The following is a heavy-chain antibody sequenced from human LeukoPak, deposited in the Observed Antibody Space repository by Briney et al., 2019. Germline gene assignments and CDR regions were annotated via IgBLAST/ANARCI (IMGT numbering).Heavy chain of an antibody. V-gene: IGHV4-59*01. J-gene: IGHJ6*04. Sequence: SETLSLTCTVSGGSISNYYWSWIRQPPGKGLEWIGYIYYSGSTSYNPSLRSRVTMSVDTSKKFFSLHMTSVTAADTAVYYCARDVSGGRLGGLDVWGKGTTVTVSS. D-gene: IGHD3-10*01. CDR2: IYYSGST. CDR3: ARDVSGGRLGGLDV. CDR1: GGSISNYY.